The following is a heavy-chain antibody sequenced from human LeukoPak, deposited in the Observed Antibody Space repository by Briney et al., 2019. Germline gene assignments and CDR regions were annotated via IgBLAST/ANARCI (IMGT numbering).Heavy chain of an antibody. CDR2: MNSNSGNT. Sequence: GASVKVSCKASGYTFTSYDINWVRQATGQGLEWMGWMNSNSGNTGYAQKFQGRVTMTRNTSISTAYMELSSLRSEDTAVYYCARAARITIFGVVIATFFDYWGQGTLVTVSS. J-gene: IGHJ4*02. CDR3: ARAARITIFGVVIATFFDY. CDR1: GYTFTSYD. D-gene: IGHD3-3*01. V-gene: IGHV1-8*01.